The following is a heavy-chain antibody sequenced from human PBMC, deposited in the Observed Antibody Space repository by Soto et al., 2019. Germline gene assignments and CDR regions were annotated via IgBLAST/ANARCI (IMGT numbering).Heavy chain of an antibody. Sequence: QVQLVQSGDEVKKPGSSVKVSCKASGGTFSSYAITWVRQAPGQGLAWMGGIIPIFGTANYAQKFQARVTITADESTSTAYMELSSLRSEDTAVYYCARDRGPSSGYYPYWFDPWGQGTLVTVSS. J-gene: IGHJ5*02. CDR3: ARDRGPSSGYYPYWFDP. V-gene: IGHV1-69*12. CDR2: IIPIFGTA. D-gene: IGHD3-22*01. CDR1: GGTFSSYA.